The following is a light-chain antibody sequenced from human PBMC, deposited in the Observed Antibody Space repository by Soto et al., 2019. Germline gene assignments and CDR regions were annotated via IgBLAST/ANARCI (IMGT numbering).Light chain of an antibody. Sequence: DSQGTQSPSSLSASVGDRVTITCRASQDIKNYLNWYQRKPGTAPRLLIYAASNLHSGVPSTFSASGSGTDFALNISSLQADDFGTYYCQQGFSLPWTFGQGTKVDIK. J-gene: IGKJ1*01. CDR2: AAS. V-gene: IGKV1-39*01. CDR3: QQGFSLPWT. CDR1: QDIKNY.